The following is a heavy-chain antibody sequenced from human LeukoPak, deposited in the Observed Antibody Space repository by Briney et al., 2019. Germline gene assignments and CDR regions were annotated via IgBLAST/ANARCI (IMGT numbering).Heavy chain of an antibody. V-gene: IGHV1-24*01. CDR3: ATGVRELPPDFDY. CDR2: FDPEDGET. J-gene: IGHJ4*02. D-gene: IGHD1-26*01. CDR1: GYTLTELS. Sequence: ASVKASCKVSGYTLTELSMHWVRQAPGKGLEWMGGFDPEDGETIYAQKFQGRVTMTEDTSTDTAYMELSSLRSEDTAVYYCATGVRELPPDFDYWGQGTLVTVSS.